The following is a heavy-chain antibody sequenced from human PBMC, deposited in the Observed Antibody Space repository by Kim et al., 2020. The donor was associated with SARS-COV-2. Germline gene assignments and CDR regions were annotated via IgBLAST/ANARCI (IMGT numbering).Heavy chain of an antibody. CDR1: GFTFSAYA. Sequence: GGSLRLSCAASGFTFSAYAMGWVRQAPGKGLEWVSGIGGSDGTTYYADSVKGRFIISRDSSKNSLHLQMNSLTTEDTAIYYCAKHFGSSGSEFHHWGQGTLVTVSS. CDR2: IGGSDGTT. V-gene: IGHV3-23*01. D-gene: IGHD3-22*01. J-gene: IGHJ1*01. CDR3: AKHFGSSGSEFHH.